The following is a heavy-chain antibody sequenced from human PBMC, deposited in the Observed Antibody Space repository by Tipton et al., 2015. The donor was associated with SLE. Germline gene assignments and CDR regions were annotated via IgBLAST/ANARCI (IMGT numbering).Heavy chain of an antibody. CDR1: GGSISSYY. V-gene: IGHV4-59*01. Sequence: TLSLTCTVSGGSISSYYWSWIRQPPGKGLEWIGYIYYSGSTNYNPSLKGRVTISVDTSKNQFSLKLSSVTAADTAVYYCARSSIAARVAFDYWGQGTLVTVSS. CDR3: ARSSIAARVAFDY. D-gene: IGHD6-6*01. CDR2: IYYSGST. J-gene: IGHJ4*02.